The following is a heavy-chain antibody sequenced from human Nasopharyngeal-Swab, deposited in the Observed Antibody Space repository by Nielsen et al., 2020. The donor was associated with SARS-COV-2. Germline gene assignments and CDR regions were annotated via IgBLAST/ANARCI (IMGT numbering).Heavy chain of an antibody. CDR2: ISSSSSTI. J-gene: IGHJ4*02. V-gene: IGHV3-48*01. Sequence: GESLKISCAASGFTLSNNNMNWVRQAPGRGLEWVSYISSSSSTIYYVDSVKGRFTISRDIAKNSLYLQMNSLRAEDTAVYYCAKRFSPKWGQGTLVTVSS. D-gene: IGHD3-10*01. CDR3: AKRFSPK. CDR1: GFTLSNNN.